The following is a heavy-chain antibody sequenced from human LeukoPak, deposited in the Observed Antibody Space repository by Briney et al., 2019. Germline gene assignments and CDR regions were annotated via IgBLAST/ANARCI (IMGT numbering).Heavy chain of an antibody. CDR1: GFTFSSYA. CDR2: ISYDGSNK. Sequence: QPGRSLKLSCAASGFTFSSYAMHWVRQAPGKGLEWVAVISYDGSNKYYSDSVKGRFTISRDNSKNTLYLQMNSLRVEDTAVYYCARDPTAAGLFDYWGQGTLVTVSS. J-gene: IGHJ4*02. V-gene: IGHV3-30*04. D-gene: IGHD6-13*01. CDR3: ARDPTAAGLFDY.